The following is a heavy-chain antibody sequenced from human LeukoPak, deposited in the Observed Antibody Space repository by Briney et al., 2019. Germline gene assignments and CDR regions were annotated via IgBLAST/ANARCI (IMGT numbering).Heavy chain of an antibody. V-gene: IGHV1-46*01. CDR3: ATGHSDACDV. D-gene: IGHD3-10*01. CDR1: GYTFSNNY. CDR2: INAGGGST. J-gene: IGHJ3*01. Sequence: ASVKVSCKASGYTFSNNYIHWVRQAPGQGLEWMGIINAGGGSTTYAQKFHGRVTMTRDTSTSTVYMELSTLSSEDTAVYYCATGHSDACDVWGPGTLVTLSS.